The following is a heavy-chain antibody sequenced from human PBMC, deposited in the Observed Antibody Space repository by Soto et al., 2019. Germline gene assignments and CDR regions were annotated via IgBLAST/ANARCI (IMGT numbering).Heavy chain of an antibody. CDR3: ARDHLITTAYYYYGMDV. V-gene: IGHV1-18*04. Sequence: ASVKVSCKASGYTFTSYGISWVRQAPGQGLEWMGWISAYNGNTNYAQKLQGRVTMTTDTSTSTAYMELRSLRSDDTAVYYCARDHLITTAYYYYGMDVWGQGTTVTV. CDR1: GYTFTSYG. J-gene: IGHJ6*02. D-gene: IGHD1-20*01. CDR2: ISAYNGNT.